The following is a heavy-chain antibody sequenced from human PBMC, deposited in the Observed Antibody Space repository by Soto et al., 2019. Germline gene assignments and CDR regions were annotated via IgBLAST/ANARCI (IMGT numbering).Heavy chain of an antibody. J-gene: IGHJ6*02. CDR1: GFIFSDYY. Sequence: KAGGSLRLSCVASGFIFSDYYMAWIRRAPGKGLEWVSYISDGGSYTNHGNSVRGRVSVSRDDARNSLYLQIKNLRVEDTGVYYCARAPGAVNSYAGVDVWGQGTTVTVSS. V-gene: IGHV3-11*05. CDR2: ISDGGSYT. CDR3: ARAPGAVNSYAGVDV. D-gene: IGHD6-19*01.